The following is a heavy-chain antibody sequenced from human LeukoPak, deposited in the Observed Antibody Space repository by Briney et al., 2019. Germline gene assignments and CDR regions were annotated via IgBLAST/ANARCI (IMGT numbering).Heavy chain of an antibody. Sequence: GGSLRLSCAASGFTFSSYGMSWVRQAPGKGLEWVSAISGSGGSTYYADSVKGRFTISRDNSKNTPYLQMNSLRAEDTAVYYCAKRGQRGYFDYWGQGTLVTVSS. J-gene: IGHJ4*02. V-gene: IGHV3-23*01. D-gene: IGHD3-10*01. CDR3: AKRGQRGYFDY. CDR2: ISGSGGST. CDR1: GFTFSSYG.